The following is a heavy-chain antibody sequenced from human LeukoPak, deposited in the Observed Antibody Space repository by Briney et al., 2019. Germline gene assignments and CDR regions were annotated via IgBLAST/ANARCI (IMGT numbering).Heavy chain of an antibody. Sequence: PGGSLRLSCAASGFTFSSYAMHWVRQAPGKGLVWVSRINSDGSSTSYADSVKGRFTISRDNSKNTLYLQMNSLRAEDTAVYYCAKHYYGSGSVDCWGQGTLVTVSS. CDR1: GFTFSSYA. V-gene: IGHV3-74*01. CDR2: INSDGSST. D-gene: IGHD3-10*01. J-gene: IGHJ4*02. CDR3: AKHYYGSGSVDC.